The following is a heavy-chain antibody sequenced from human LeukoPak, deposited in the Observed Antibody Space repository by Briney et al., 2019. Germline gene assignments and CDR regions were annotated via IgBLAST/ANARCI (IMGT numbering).Heavy chain of an antibody. CDR3: AREAKVGGALQY. CDR1: GFIFSDHW. D-gene: IGHD1-26*01. Sequence: GGSLRLSCAASGFIFSDHWMHWVRQAPGKGLVWVSRINTDGGFTRYADSVQGRFIISRDTAKNTLFLQMNSLRAEDTAVYYCAREAKVGGALQYWGQGILVTVSS. V-gene: IGHV3-74*01. J-gene: IGHJ4*02. CDR2: INTDGGFT.